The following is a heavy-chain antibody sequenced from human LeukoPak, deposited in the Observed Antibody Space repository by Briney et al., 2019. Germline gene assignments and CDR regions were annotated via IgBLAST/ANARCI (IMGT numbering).Heavy chain of an antibody. D-gene: IGHD3-10*01. V-gene: IGHV4-39*07. J-gene: IGHJ6*03. Sequence: SETLSLTCTVSGGSISSSSYYWGWIRQPPGKGLEWIGSIYYSGSTYYNPSLKSRVTISVDTSKNQFSLKLSSVTAADTAVYYCARVVLVRGVPSYYMDVWGKGTTVTISS. CDR2: IYYSGST. CDR1: GGSISSSSYY. CDR3: ARVVLVRGVPSYYMDV.